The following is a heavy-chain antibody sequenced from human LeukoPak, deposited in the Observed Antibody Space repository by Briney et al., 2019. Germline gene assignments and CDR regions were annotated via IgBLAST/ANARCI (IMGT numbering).Heavy chain of an antibody. Sequence: SETLSLTCTVSGGSISSSGYYWGWIRQPPGKGLEWIGSIYHSGSTYYNPSLKSRVTISVDTSKNQFSLKLSSVTAADTAVYYCARGMRATTYAFDIWGQGTMVTVSS. V-gene: IGHV4-39*07. J-gene: IGHJ3*02. CDR3: ARGMRATTYAFDI. CDR1: GGSISSSGYY. CDR2: IYHSGST. D-gene: IGHD5-24*01.